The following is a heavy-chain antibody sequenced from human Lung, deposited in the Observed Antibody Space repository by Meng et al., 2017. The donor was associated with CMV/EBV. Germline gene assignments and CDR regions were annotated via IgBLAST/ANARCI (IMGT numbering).Heavy chain of an antibody. J-gene: IGHJ4*02. Sequence: SCAASGFTFSDYCIHWVRQAPGKGLEWVAFIRYDGSNNHYADSVKGRFTISRDNSKNTLYLQMNTLRTEDTAIYFCARGGVYFDYWGQGTLVTVSS. D-gene: IGHD3-16*01. CDR2: IRYDGSNN. V-gene: IGHV3-30*02. CDR3: ARGGVYFDY. CDR1: GFTFSDYC.